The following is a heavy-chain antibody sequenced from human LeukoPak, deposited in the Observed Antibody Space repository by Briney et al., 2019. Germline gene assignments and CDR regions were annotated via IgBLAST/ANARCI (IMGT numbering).Heavy chain of an antibody. CDR2: IWYDGSNK. CDR1: GFTFSSYG. Sequence: PGGSLRLSCAASGFTFSSYGMHWVRQAPGKGLEWVAVIWYDGSNKYYAHSVKGRFTISRDNSKNTLYLQMNSLRAEDTAVYYCARAHFFGGATPDAFDIWGQGTMVTVSS. CDR3: ARAHFFGGATPDAFDI. D-gene: IGHD3-3*01. J-gene: IGHJ3*02. V-gene: IGHV3-33*01.